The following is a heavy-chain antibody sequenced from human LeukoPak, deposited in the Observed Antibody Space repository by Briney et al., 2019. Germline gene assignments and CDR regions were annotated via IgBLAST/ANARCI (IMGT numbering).Heavy chain of an antibody. Sequence: GGSLRLSCAASGFTFSDYYMSWIRQAPGKGLEWVSYISSSGSTVYYADSVKGRFTISRDNAKKSLYLQMNSLRAEDTAVYYCARVSGSPGHCYYGMDVWGQGTTVTVSS. J-gene: IGHJ6*02. CDR2: ISSSGSTV. D-gene: IGHD1-26*01. CDR1: GFTFSDYY. V-gene: IGHV3-11*01. CDR3: ARVSGSPGHCYYGMDV.